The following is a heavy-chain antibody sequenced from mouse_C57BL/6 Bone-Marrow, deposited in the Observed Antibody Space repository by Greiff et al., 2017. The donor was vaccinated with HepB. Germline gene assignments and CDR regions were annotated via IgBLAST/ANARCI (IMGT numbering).Heavy chain of an antibody. CDR3: ARDWLERFAY. J-gene: IGHJ3*01. CDR2: ISDGGSYT. V-gene: IGHV5-4*01. CDR1: GFTFSSYA. Sequence: EVKLMESGGGLVKPGGSLKLSCAASGFTFSSYAMSWVRQTPEKRLEWVATISDGGSYTYYPDNVKGRFTISRDNAKNNLYLQRSHLKSDDTAMYYCARDWLERFAYWGQGTLVAVSA.